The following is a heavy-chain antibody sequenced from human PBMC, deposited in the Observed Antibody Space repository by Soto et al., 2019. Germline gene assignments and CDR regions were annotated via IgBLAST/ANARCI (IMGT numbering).Heavy chain of an antibody. Sequence: AGGSLRLSCAASGFTFSSYAMSWVRQAPGKGLEWVSAISGSGGSTYYADSVKGRFTISRDNSKNTLYLQMNSLRAEDTAVYYCAKDINVVVPAAPFYFDYWGQGTLVTVSS. CDR2: ISGSGGST. CDR3: AKDINVVVPAAPFYFDY. V-gene: IGHV3-23*01. J-gene: IGHJ4*02. D-gene: IGHD2-2*01. CDR1: GFTFSSYA.